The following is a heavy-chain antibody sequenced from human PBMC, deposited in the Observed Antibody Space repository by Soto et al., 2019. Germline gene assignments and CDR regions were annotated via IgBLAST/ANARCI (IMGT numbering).Heavy chain of an antibody. J-gene: IGHJ3*01. CDR1: GFTFGDYA. D-gene: IGHD3-16*01. Sequence: GGSLRLSCTASGFTFGDYAMSWFRQAPGKGLEWVGFIRSKAYGGTTEYAASVKGRFTISRDDSKSIAYLQMNSLKTEDTAVYYCTRGYYDYIWGSYHPKNPLDHDAFDVWGQGTMVTVSS. V-gene: IGHV3-49*03. CDR3: TRGYYDYIWGSYHPKNPLDHDAFDV. CDR2: IRSKAYGGTT.